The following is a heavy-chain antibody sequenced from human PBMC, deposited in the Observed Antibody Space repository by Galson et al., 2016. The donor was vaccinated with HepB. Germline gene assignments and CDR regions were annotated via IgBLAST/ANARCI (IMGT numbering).Heavy chain of an antibody. V-gene: IGHV3-7*01. D-gene: IGHD3-3*01. Sequence: SLRLSCAASGVSLPKFHMHWVRQAPGKGLEWVANIKQDGSEKYYVDSVKGRFTISRDNAKNSLYLQMNSLRAEDTAVYYCARGSIFGVVMDYYVMDVWGQGTTVTVSS. J-gene: IGHJ6*02. CDR3: ARGSIFGVVMDYYVMDV. CDR2: IKQDGSEK. CDR1: GVSLPKFH.